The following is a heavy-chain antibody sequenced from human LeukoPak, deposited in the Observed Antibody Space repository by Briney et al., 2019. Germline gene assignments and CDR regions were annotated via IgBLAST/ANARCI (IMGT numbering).Heavy chain of an antibody. CDR1: GFTFSSYS. J-gene: IGHJ4*02. Sequence: SGGSLRLSCAASGFTFSSYSMNWVRQAPGKGLEWVSYISSSSSTIYYADSVKGRFTISRDNAKNSLYLQMNSLRAEDTAVYYCARDGDSSGWYNLPNYFDYWGQGTLVTVSS. V-gene: IGHV3-48*01. CDR2: ISSSSSTI. D-gene: IGHD6-19*01. CDR3: ARDGDSSGWYNLPNYFDY.